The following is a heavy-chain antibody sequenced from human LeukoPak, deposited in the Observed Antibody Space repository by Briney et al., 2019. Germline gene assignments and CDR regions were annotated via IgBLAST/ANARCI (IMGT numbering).Heavy chain of an antibody. D-gene: IGHD4/OR15-4a*01. V-gene: IGHV3-23*01. CDR1: GFTFSNYP. CDR3: AKHLGLGLWDYFDY. J-gene: IGHJ4*02. CDR2: VSGSADRT. Sequence: PGGSLRLSCAASGFTFSNYPMAWIRQAPGKGPEWVSAVSGSADRTIYADSVKGRFTISRDNSKNTWSLQMNSLRAEDTAVYFCAKHLGLGLWDYFDYWGQGTLVTVSS.